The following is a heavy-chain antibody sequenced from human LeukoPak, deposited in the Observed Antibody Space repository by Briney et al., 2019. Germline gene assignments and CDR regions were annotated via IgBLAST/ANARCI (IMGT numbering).Heavy chain of an antibody. J-gene: IGHJ4*02. CDR1: GFTFDNYA. V-gene: IGHV3-23*01. Sequence: GGSLRLSCAASGFTFDNYALNWVRQAPGKGLEWVSAITGVGGTIYYADSVKGRFTISRDNAKNSLALQMNSLRAEDTAVYYCAREWELYLDYWGQGTLVTVSS. CDR3: AREWELYLDY. D-gene: IGHD1-26*01. CDR2: ITGVGGTI.